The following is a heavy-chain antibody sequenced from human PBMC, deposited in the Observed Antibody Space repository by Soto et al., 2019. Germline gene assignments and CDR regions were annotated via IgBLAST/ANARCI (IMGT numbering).Heavy chain of an antibody. V-gene: IGHV1-46*03. J-gene: IGHJ4*02. Sequence: GASVKVSCKASGYTFTSYYMHWVRQAPGQGLEWMGIINPSGGSTSYAQKYQGRVTMTRDTSTSTVYMELSSLRSEDTAVYYCARDLLSYDFWSGYYFDYWGQGTLVTVSS. CDR1: GYTFTSYY. D-gene: IGHD3-3*01. CDR3: ARDLLSYDFWSGYYFDY. CDR2: INPSGGST.